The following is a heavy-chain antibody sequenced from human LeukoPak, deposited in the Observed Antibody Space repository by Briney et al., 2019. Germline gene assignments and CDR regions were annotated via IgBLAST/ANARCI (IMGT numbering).Heavy chain of an antibody. CDR1: GFTFSSYW. CDR3: ARGVVYPAWSGPHWSDY. V-gene: IGHV3-7*01. Sequence: GGSLRLSCAASGFTFSSYWMSWVRQAPGKGPEWVANIKQDASQEYHVDSVKGRFTISRDNAKNSLYLQMNSLRAEDTAVYYCARGVVYPAWSGPHWSDYWGQGALVTVSS. CDR2: IKQDASQE. D-gene: IGHD3-3*01. J-gene: IGHJ4*02.